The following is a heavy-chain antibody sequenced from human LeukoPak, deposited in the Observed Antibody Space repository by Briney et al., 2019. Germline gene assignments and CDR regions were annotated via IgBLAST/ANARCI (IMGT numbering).Heavy chain of an antibody. V-gene: IGHV4-39*01. CDR1: GGSISSSSYY. J-gene: IGHJ5*02. D-gene: IGHD3-10*01. CDR2: IYYSGST. Sequence: PSETLSLTCTVSGGSISSSSYYRGSIRQPPGKGLEWIGRIYYSGSTYYNPSLTSRVAISVDTSKNQFSLKLSSVTAADTAVYYCARSRAYGSGSAAINWFAPGGEGTRLTVPS. CDR3: ARSRAYGSGSAAINWFAP.